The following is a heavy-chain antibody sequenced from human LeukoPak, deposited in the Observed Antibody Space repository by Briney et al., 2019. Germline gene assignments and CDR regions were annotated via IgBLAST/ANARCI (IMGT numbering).Heavy chain of an antibody. CDR3: AHRRDTHFDY. J-gene: IGHJ4*02. CDR2: IYWDDDK. D-gene: IGHD5-18*01. Sequence: ESGPTLVKPTQTLTLTCTFSGFSLSTGVSVGWIRQPPGKALEWLALIYWDDDKRYSPSLKSRLTITKDTSKNHVVLTMANMDPVDTATYYCAHRRDTHFDYWGQGTLVTVSS. CDR1: GFSLSTGVS. V-gene: IGHV2-5*02.